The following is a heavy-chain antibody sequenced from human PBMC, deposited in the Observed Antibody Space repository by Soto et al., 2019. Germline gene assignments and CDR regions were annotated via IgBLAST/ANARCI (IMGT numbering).Heavy chain of an antibody. Sequence: GASMKVSCKVSGYTLTEIFLNWVRQAPGKGLEWMGGFDPEDGETIYAQKFQGRVTMTEDTSTDTAYMELSSLRSEDTAVYYCATSLLAGFRGSGPTSGFDYWGQGTLVTVSS. CDR1: GYTLTEIF. CDR3: ATSLLAGFRGSGPTSGFDY. D-gene: IGHD2-15*01. J-gene: IGHJ4*02. CDR2: FDPEDGET. V-gene: IGHV1-24*01.